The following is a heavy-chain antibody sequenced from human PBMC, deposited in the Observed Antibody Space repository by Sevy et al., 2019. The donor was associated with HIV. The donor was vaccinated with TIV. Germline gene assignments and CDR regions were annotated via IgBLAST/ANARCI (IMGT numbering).Heavy chain of an antibody. J-gene: IGHJ4*02. CDR2: FDPEDDET. V-gene: IGHV1-24*01. D-gene: IGHD3-22*01. CDR1: GDTLNVLS. CDR3: ATTKDYYDSSGYPFDD. Sequence: ASVKVSCKVSGDTLNVLSMHWVRQASGKGLEWMATFDPEDDETFYAQKFQGRVTLTEDTSTGTAYMGLSSLRSEDTALYFCATTKDYYDSSGYPFDDWGQGTLVTVSS.